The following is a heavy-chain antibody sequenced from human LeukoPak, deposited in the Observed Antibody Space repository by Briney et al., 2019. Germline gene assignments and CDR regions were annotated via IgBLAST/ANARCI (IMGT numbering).Heavy chain of an antibody. Sequence: SETLSLTCAVYGGSFSGYYWSWIRQPPGKGLEWIGEINHSGSTNYNPSLKSRVTISVDTSKNQFSLKLGSVTAADTAVYYCAREWGYYSGGSCYSWFDPWGQGTLVTVSS. CDR3: AREWGYYSGGSCYSWFDP. D-gene: IGHD2-15*01. J-gene: IGHJ5*02. V-gene: IGHV4-34*01. CDR2: INHSGST. CDR1: GGSFSGYY.